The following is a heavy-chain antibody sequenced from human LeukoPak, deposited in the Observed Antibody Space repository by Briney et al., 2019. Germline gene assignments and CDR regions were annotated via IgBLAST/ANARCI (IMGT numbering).Heavy chain of an antibody. CDR3: ARTPRPAYYYGMDV. Sequence: SETLSLTCTVSGGSVTSDSSFWSWIRQPPGKGLEWIGYIYYSGSTNYNPSLKSRVTISVDTSKNQFSLKLSSVTAADTAVYYCARTPRPAYYYGMDVWGQGTTVTVSS. CDR1: GGSVTSDSSF. CDR2: IYYSGST. J-gene: IGHJ6*02. V-gene: IGHV4-61*01.